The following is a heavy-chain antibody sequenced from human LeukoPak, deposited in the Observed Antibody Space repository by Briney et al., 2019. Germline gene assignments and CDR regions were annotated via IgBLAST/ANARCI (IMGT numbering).Heavy chain of an antibody. D-gene: IGHD5-24*01. CDR1: GYTFSDFG. J-gene: IGHJ4*02. CDR2: ISAYNGDT. V-gene: IGHV1-18*01. CDR3: AREFAFGNILTTIKRGIDY. Sequence: GASVKVSCETSGYTFSDFGMSWVRQAPGQGLEWMGWISAYNGDTNYAHNLQGRVTMTTDTSTSTAYMELRSLRSNDTAVYYCAREFAFGNILTTIKRGIDYWGQGSLVIVSS.